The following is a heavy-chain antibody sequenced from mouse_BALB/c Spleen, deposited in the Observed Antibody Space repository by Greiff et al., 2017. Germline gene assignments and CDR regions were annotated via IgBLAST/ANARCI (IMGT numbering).Heavy chain of an antibody. D-gene: IGHD2-1*01. CDR3: ARSNYGNYVYFDY. V-gene: IGHV1-4*02. CDR1: GYTFTSYT. J-gene: IGHJ2*01. Sequence: QVQLQQSAAELARPGASVKMSCKASGYTFTSYTMHWVKQRPGQGLEWIGYINPSSGYTEYNQKFKDKTTLTADKSSSTAYMQLSSLTSEDSAVYYCARSNYGNYVYFDYWGQGTTLTVSS. CDR2: INPSSGYT.